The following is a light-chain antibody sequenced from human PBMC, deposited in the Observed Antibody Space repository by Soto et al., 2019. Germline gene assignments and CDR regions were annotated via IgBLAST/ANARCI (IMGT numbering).Light chain of an antibody. V-gene: IGLV2-14*03. J-gene: IGLJ3*02. CDR2: DVT. CDR3: SSYTTTSTWV. Sequence: QSALTQPASVSGSPGQSITISCTGTGSDVGGYNYVSWYQHHPGKAPKVLIYDVTSRPSGVSNRFSGSKSGNTASLTISGLKAEYEADYYCSSYTTTSTWVFGGGTKLTVL. CDR1: GSDVGGYNY.